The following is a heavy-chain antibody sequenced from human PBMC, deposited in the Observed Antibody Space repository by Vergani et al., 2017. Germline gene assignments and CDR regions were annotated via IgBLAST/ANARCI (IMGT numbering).Heavy chain of an antibody. V-gene: IGHV3-21*01. CDR1: GFTFSSYS. CDR3: ARDDYRLEGGGYYYYGMDV. D-gene: IGHD4-11*01. CDR2: ISSSSSYI. Sequence: EVQLVESGGGLVKPGGSLRLSCAASGFTFSSYSMNWVRQAPGKGLEWVSSISSSSSYIYYADSVKGRFTISRDNAKNSLYLQMNSLRAEDTAVYYCARDDYRLEGGGYYYYGMDVWGQGP. J-gene: IGHJ6*02.